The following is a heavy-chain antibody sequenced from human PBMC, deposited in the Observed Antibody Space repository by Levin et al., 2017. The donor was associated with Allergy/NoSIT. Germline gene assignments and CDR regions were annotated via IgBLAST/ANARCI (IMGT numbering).Heavy chain of an antibody. Sequence: PGGSLRLSCAASGFTFSNYEMNWVRQAPGQGLEWVSYISDSGSPTYYADSVKGRFTISRDNAKNSLYLQMNSLRAEDTAIYYCARDSGYCTSSNCHNFDYWGQGTLVTVSS. D-gene: IGHD2-2*01. CDR2: ISDSGSPT. CDR3: ARDSGYCTSSNCHNFDY. CDR1: GFTFSNYE. V-gene: IGHV3-48*03. J-gene: IGHJ4*02.